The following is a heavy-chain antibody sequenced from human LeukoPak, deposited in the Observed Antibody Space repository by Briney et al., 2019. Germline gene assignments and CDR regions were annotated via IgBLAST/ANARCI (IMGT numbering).Heavy chain of an antibody. J-gene: IGHJ4*02. CDR1: GGSISSYY. V-gene: IGHV4-4*07. CDR2: IDTSGNT. Sequence: SETLSLTCTVSGGSISSYYWSWIRQPAGKGLEWIGRIDTSGNTNYKPSLKSRVTMSVDTSKNQFSLKLSSVTAADTAVYYCARPNWNDLHFDYWGQGTLVTVSS. D-gene: IGHD1-1*01. CDR3: ARPNWNDLHFDY.